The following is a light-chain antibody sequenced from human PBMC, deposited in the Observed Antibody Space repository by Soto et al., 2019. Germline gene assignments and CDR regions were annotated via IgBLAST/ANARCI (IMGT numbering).Light chain of an antibody. V-gene: IGKV3-11*01. CDR3: QQYGSSPPWT. Sequence: EIGLSQSPATLSLSPGERATLSCRASQSIGLAITCYQHKPVQAPRLLIFDASQRATVIPARFRGSGSGTDFTLTISRLEPEDFAVYYCQQYGSSPPWTFGQGTKV. CDR1: QSIGLA. J-gene: IGKJ1*01. CDR2: DAS.